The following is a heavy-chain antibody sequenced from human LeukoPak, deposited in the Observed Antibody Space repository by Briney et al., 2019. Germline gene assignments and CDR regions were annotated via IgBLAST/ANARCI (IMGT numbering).Heavy chain of an antibody. Sequence: SVKVSCKAYGGTFSTYAISWVRQAPGQGLEWIGGLIPMFGTAHSAQKFQGRITMTTDTSTSTAYMELRSLRSDDTAVYYCARDLKMGYSSGRYSWGTGSSNDYWGQGTLVTVSS. V-gene: IGHV1-69*05. CDR2: LIPMFGTA. J-gene: IGHJ4*02. D-gene: IGHD6-19*01. CDR1: GGTFSTYA. CDR3: ARDLKMGYSSGRYSWGTGSSNDY.